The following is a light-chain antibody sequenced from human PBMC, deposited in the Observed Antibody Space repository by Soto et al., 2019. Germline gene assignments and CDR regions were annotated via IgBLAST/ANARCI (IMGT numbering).Light chain of an antibody. V-gene: IGKV1-39*01. CDR1: QSISSY. CDR2: AAS. J-gene: IGKJ4*01. CDR3: QQYGDSPLT. Sequence: DIQMTQSPSSLSASVGDRVTITCPASQSISSYLNWYQQKPGKAPKLLIYAASSLQSGVPSRFSGSGSGTDFTLTISRLEPEDFAVYHCQQYGDSPLTFRGRTKVDIK.